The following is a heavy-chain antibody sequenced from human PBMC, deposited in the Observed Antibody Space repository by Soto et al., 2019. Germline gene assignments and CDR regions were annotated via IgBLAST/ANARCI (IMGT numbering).Heavy chain of an antibody. Sequence: TGGSLRLSCAASGFTFRSYAMHWVRQAPGAGLEWVAVISYDRANKYYADSVKGRFTISRDNSKNTLYLQMDSLRVDDTAVYYCARVGTWSTYENNYGMDVWGQGTTVTVSS. CDR1: GFTFRSYA. V-gene: IGHV3-30-3*01. D-gene: IGHD3-3*01. J-gene: IGHJ6*02. CDR3: ARVGTWSTYENNYGMDV. CDR2: ISYDRANK.